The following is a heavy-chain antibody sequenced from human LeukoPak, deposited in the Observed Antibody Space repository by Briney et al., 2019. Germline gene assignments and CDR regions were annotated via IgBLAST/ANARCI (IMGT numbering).Heavy chain of an antibody. D-gene: IGHD1-1*01. J-gene: IGHJ4*02. CDR1: GFIFSEYY. CDR3: VRDDGHHWFDF. CDR2: ISSIGTPK. V-gene: IGHV3-11*01. Sequence: GGSLRLSWGASGFIFSEYYMSWIRQAPGKGLEWISCISSIGTPKNYADSVKGRFTISRDNAKKSLFLQMNSLRDEDTAVYYCVRDDGHHWFDFWGQGTLVTVSS.